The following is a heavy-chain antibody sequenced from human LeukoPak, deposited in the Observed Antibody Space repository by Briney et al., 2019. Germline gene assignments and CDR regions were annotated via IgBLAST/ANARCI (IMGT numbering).Heavy chain of an antibody. D-gene: IGHD5-18*01. Sequence: PSETLSLTCAVYGGSFSGYYWSWIRQPPGKGLEWIGEINHSGSTNYNPSLKSRVTISVDTSKNQFSLKLSSATAADTAVYYCASRRGYSYGYLGSVYWGQGTLVTVSS. CDR1: GGSFSGYY. J-gene: IGHJ4*02. V-gene: IGHV4-34*01. CDR3: ASRRGYSYGYLGSVY. CDR2: INHSGST.